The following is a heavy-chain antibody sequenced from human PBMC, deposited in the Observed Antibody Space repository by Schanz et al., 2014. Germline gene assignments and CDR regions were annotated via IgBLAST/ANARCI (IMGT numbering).Heavy chain of an antibody. Sequence: EVHLLESGGGLVEPGGSLRLSCATSGFSLDIFAVSWVRQAPGKGLEWVSAISGGGGTTYYADSVKGRFTISRDNSKNTLYLQMNSRRAEDTAVYDCAKDRSWDYDSSGYFDYWGQGTLVTVSS. CDR3: AKDRSWDYDSSGYFDY. CDR1: GFSLDIFA. D-gene: IGHD3-22*01. J-gene: IGHJ4*02. CDR2: ISGGGGTT. V-gene: IGHV3-23*01.